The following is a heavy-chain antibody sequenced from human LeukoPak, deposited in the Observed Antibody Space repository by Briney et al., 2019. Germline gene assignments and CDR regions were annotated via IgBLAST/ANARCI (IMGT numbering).Heavy chain of an antibody. CDR1: GFTFSSYA. CDR3: ARSAYFYESSTYSVTIDH. Sequence: LRLSCAASGFTFSSYAMSWVRQAPGKGLEWLGCKYPTGGAYYNPSLKSRLAISVDWSNNQFSLTVTSVIAADTAVYYCARSAYFYESSTYSVTIDHWGRGTLVTVSS. D-gene: IGHD2/OR15-2a*01. J-gene: IGHJ4*01. CDR2: KYPTGGA. V-gene: IGHV4-30-2*01.